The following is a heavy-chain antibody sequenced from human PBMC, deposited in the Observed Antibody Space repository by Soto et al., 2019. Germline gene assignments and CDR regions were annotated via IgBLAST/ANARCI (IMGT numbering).Heavy chain of an antibody. CDR2: ISYDGSIK. CDR1: GFTFRGYG. V-gene: IGHV3-30*18. D-gene: IGHD5-18*01. J-gene: IGHJ6*02. Sequence: GGSLRLSCAASGFTFRGYGMHWVRQAPGRGLEWVALISYDGSIKYYADSVRDRFTISRDNSKNTLYLQMNSPRAEDTAVYYCANSEYSRYKNIDVWGQGTTVTVSS. CDR3: ANSEYSRYKNIDV.